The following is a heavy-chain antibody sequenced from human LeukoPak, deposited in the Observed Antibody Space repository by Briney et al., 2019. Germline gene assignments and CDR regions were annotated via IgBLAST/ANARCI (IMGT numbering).Heavy chain of an antibody. CDR1: GYTFTSYG. V-gene: IGHV1-18*01. Sequence: ASVKVSCKASGYTFTSYGISWVRQAPGQGLEWMGWISAYNGNTNYAQKLQGRVTMTTDTSTSTAYMELRSLRSDDTAVYYCARSESDYVWGSYSPIDYWGQGTLVTVSS. J-gene: IGHJ4*02. CDR3: ARSESDYVWGSYSPIDY. D-gene: IGHD3-16*01. CDR2: ISAYNGNT.